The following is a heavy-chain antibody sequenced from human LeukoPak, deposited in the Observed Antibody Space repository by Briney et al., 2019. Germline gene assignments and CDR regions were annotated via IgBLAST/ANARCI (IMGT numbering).Heavy chain of an antibody. CDR3: ARAPITIFGVVPGYFDY. CDR1: GGTFSSYA. V-gene: IGHV1-69*13. Sequence: SVKVSCKASGGTFSSYAISWVRQAPGQGLEWMGGTIPIFGTANYAQKFQGRVTITADESTSTAYMELSSLRSEDTAVYYCARAPITIFGVVPGYFDYWGQGTLVTVSS. D-gene: IGHD3-3*01. CDR2: TIPIFGTA. J-gene: IGHJ4*02.